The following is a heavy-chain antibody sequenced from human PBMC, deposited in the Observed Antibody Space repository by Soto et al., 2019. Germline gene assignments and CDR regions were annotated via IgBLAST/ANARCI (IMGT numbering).Heavy chain of an antibody. J-gene: IGHJ5*02. Sequence: QVRLVQSGGGVVQPGRSLRLSCAASGFTFGVYNMQWVRQAPGKGPECVAVISYDGSDAYYADSVRGRFTISRDNSNHMLYLEMNSLRPEDTAVYYCATGHRGLTGTTVVITVPGWFDPWGQGALVTVAS. D-gene: IGHD3-22*01. CDR1: GFTFGVYN. CDR2: ISYDGSDA. V-gene: IGHV3-30*03. CDR3: ATGHRGLTGTTVVITVPGWFDP.